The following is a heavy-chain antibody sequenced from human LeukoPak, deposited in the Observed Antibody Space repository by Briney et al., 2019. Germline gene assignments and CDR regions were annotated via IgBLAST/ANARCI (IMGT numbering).Heavy chain of an antibody. J-gene: IGHJ6*03. V-gene: IGHV3-30*02. CDR3: AKEKNDYSDYSYMDV. Sequence: PGGSLRLSCAASGFTFSNYGMHWVRQAPGKGLEWVAFIRYDGSNKYCADSVKGRFTVSRDNTKNTLYLQMNSLRAEVTAAYYCAKEKNDYSDYSYMDVWGKGTTVTVSS. CDR1: GFTFSNYG. CDR2: IRYDGSNK. D-gene: IGHD4-11*01.